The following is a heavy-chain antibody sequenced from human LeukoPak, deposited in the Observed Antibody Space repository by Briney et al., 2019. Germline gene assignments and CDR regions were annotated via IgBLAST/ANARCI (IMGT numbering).Heavy chain of an antibody. V-gene: IGHV1-8*02. CDR1: GYTFTSYD. CDR3: ARDLQAGVSALL. D-gene: IGHD3-10*01. Sequence: ASVKVSCKASGYTFTSYDINRVRQATGQGLEWMGWMNPNSGNTGYAQKFRGRVTMTRNTSISTAYMELSSLRSEDTAVYYCARDLQAGVSALLWGQGTLVTVSS. J-gene: IGHJ4*02. CDR2: MNPNSGNT.